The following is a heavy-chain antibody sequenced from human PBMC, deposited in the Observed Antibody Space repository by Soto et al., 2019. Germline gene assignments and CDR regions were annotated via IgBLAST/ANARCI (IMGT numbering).Heavy chain of an antibody. CDR2: IFPTGNT. V-gene: IGHV4-4*07. Sequence: SETLSLTCTVSSGSLSNYYWSWIRQPAGKGLEWIGRIFPTGNTDYNPSLRSRVTMSVDTLKKQFSLKLNSVTAADTAVYYCARGSLGPDFWGPGTLVTVSS. CDR1: SGSLSNYY. D-gene: IGHD1-26*01. CDR3: ARGSLGPDF. J-gene: IGHJ4*02.